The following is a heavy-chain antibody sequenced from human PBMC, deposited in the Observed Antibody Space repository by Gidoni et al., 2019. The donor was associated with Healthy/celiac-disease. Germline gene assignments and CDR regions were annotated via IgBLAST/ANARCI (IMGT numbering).Heavy chain of an antibody. CDR2: IYSGGRT. D-gene: IGHD3-22*01. V-gene: IGHV3-53*01. CDR3: ARDNNYYDSSGPDTYYYYYGMDV. J-gene: IGHJ6*02. CDR1: GFTVSSNY. Sequence: EVQLVESGGGLIQPGGSLRLSCAASGFTVSSNYMSWVRQAPGKGLEWVSVIYSGGRTYYADYVKGRFTISRDNSKNTLYLQMNSLRAEDTAVYYCARDNNYYDSSGPDTYYYYYGMDVWGQGTTVTVSS.